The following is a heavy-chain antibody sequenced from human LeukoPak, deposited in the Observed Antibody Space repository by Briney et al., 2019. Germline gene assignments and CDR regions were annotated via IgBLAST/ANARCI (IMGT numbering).Heavy chain of an antibody. CDR2: IYIDGIT. Sequence: SETLSLTCTVSGGSIRTDGSYWAWIRQPPGKGLEWIGSIYIDGITHYNSSLQSRVTLSIDTSKNQFSLKLTSVTAADAAVFYCARLFTRAWEYRYGMDVWGQGTAVTVSS. CDR1: GGSIRTDGSY. J-gene: IGHJ6*02. D-gene: IGHD1-26*01. V-gene: IGHV4-39*01. CDR3: ARLFTRAWEYRYGMDV.